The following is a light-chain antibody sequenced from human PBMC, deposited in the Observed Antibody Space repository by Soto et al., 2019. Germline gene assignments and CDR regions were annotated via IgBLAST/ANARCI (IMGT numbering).Light chain of an antibody. CDR3: MQALQTPFT. CDR2: LGS. Sequence: DIVMTQSPLSLPVTPGEPASISCRSSQSLLHSNGYNYLDWYLQKPVQSPQLLIYLGSNRASGVPDRVSGSRSGTEFTLKISRVEAEDVGVYYCMQALQTPFTFGPGTKVDIK. V-gene: IGKV2-28*01. J-gene: IGKJ3*01. CDR1: QSLLHSNGYNY.